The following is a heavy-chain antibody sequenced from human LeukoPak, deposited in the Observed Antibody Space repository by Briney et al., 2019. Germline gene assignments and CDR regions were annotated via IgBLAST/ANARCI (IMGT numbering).Heavy chain of an antibody. V-gene: IGHV3-11*04. D-gene: IGHD1-1*01. CDR2: ISNSGSTI. CDR1: GFTFSDYY. J-gene: IGHJ3*02. Sequence: GGSLRLSCAASGFTFSDYYMSWIRQAPGKGLEWVSYISNSGSTIYYADSVKGRFTISRDNAKNSLHLQMNSLRAEDTAVYYCARDGRRDSDAFDIWGQGTMVTVSS. CDR3: ARDGRRDSDAFDI.